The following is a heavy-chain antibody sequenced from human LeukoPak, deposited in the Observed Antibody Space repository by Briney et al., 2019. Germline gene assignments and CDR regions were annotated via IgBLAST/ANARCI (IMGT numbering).Heavy chain of an antibody. CDR1: GGSISSYY. J-gene: IGHJ4*02. Sequence: PSETLSFTGTVPGGSISSYYWSWIRKPPGKGLEWIGYIYYSGSTNYNPSLTSRVTISVDTSKNQFSLKLSSVTAADTAVYYCARHEISCYFDCWGQGTLVTVSS. CDR2: IYYSGST. D-gene: IGHD3-3*02. CDR3: ARHEISCYFDC. V-gene: IGHV4-59*08.